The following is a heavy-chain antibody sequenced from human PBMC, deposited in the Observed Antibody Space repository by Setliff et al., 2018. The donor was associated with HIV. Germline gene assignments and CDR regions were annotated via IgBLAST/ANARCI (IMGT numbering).Heavy chain of an antibody. J-gene: IGHJ4*02. CDR3: ARDALSSFDGGPYRLFDY. CDR2: IYQTETT. Sequence: SETLSLTCAVSGDSISSKNWWSWVRQPPGKGLEWIGEIYQTETTKYNPSLKSRVTISLDKSKNQFSLNLTYVTAADTAVYFCARDALSSFDGGPYRLFDYWGQGRLVTVSS. CDR1: GDSISSKNW. D-gene: IGHD2-15*01. V-gene: IGHV4-4*02.